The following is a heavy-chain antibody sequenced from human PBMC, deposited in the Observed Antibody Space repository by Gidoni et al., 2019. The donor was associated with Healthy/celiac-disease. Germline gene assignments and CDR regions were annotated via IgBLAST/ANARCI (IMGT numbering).Heavy chain of an antibody. CDR2: IKSKTDGGTT. D-gene: IGHD3-3*01. J-gene: IGHJ6*02. CDR1: GFTFSNAW. V-gene: IGHV3-15*01. Sequence: EVQLVESGGGLVKPGGSLRLSCAASGFTFSNAWMSWVRQAPGKGLEWVGRIKSKTDGGTTDYAAPVKGRFTISRDDSKNTLYLQMNSLKTEDTAVYYCTTDQDPQRSDFWSGPQWRIYYYGMDVWGQGTTVTVSS. CDR3: TTDQDPQRSDFWSGPQWRIYYYGMDV.